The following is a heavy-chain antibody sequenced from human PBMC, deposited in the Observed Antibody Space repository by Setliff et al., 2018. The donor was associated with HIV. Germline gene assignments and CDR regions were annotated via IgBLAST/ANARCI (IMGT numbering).Heavy chain of an antibody. Sequence: PSETLSLTCTVSGGSISSGSDFWTWIRQPAGKGLEWIGRIYTSGSTNYNPSLKSRVTISVDTSKNQFSLKLSSVTAADAALYYCAREDYYYYGMDVWGQGTTVTVSS. CDR1: GGSISSGSDF. CDR2: IYTSGST. V-gene: IGHV4-61*02. J-gene: IGHJ6*02. CDR3: AREDYYYYGMDV.